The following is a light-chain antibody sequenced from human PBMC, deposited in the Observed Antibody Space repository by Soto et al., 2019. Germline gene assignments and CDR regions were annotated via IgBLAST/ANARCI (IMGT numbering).Light chain of an antibody. Sequence: ETAFAHSPGTLFFSQDEKATLSCSASQSANNNFLAWYQQKHGQAPSLLIYNASRRYTGIPDRFSGSGSGTDFTLTISRLEPEDFAVYYCQQYGRSPLTFGPGTKVDIK. J-gene: IGKJ3*01. V-gene: IGKV3-20*01. CDR3: QQYGRSPLT. CDR2: NAS. CDR1: QSANNNF.